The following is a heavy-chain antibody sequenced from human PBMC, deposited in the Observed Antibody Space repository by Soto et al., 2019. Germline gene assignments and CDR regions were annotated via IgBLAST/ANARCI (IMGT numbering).Heavy chain of an antibody. V-gene: IGHV4-59*01. CDR2: NYHSGTT. D-gene: IGHD5-12*01. CDR1: GVTISTYY. Sequence: SETLSLTCAVSGVTISTYYWSWIRQPPGKGLEWIGYNYHSGTTNYNPSLKSRVTISVDTSKNQFSLRLTSVTAADTAIYYCVREAYIGYGHAIDYWGQGTLVTVPS. CDR3: VREAYIGYGHAIDY. J-gene: IGHJ4*02.